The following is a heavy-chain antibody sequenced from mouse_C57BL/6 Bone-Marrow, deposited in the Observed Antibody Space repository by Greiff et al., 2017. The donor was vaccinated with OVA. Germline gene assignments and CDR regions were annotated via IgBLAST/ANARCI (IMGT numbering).Heavy chain of an antibody. CDR3: ARLRRLYYAMDY. CDR1: CYSFTDYN. J-gene: IGHJ4*01. D-gene: IGHD2-12*01. CDR2: INPNYGTT. V-gene: IGHV1-39*01. Sequence: EVKLVESGPELVKPGASVKISCKASCYSFTDYNMNWVKQSNGKSLEWIGVINPNYGTTSYNQKFKGKATLTVDQSSSTAYMQLNSLTSEDSAVYYCARLRRLYYAMDYWGQGTSVTVSS.